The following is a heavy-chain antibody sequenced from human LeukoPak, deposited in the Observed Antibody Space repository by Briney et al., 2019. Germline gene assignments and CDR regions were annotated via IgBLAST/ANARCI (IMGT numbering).Heavy chain of an antibody. CDR1: GFTFSTFT. CDR2: ISGSGTTT. D-gene: IGHD1-7*01. Sequence: PGGSLRLSCAASGFTFSTFTINWVRQAPGKGLEWVSAISGSGTTTYYSDSVKGRFTISRDNSKNALYLQMNSLRAEDTAFYYCAKVAGTTRGYYFDYWGQGILVTVPS. V-gene: IGHV3-23*01. CDR3: AKVAGTTRGYYFDY. J-gene: IGHJ4*02.